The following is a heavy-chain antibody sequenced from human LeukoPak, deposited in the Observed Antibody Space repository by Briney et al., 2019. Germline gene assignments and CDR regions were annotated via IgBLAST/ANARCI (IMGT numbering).Heavy chain of an antibody. Sequence: GGSLRLSCAASGFTFSGYGMHWVRQAPGKGLEWVTFISPDGSKKYYAASVKGRFTVSRDNSKNTLYLQMNSLRVEDTAVYYCANEWMNDAFDIWGQGTMVTVSS. CDR1: GFTFSGYG. CDR2: ISPDGSKK. V-gene: IGHV3-30*18. J-gene: IGHJ3*02. CDR3: ANEWMNDAFDI. D-gene: IGHD5-12*01.